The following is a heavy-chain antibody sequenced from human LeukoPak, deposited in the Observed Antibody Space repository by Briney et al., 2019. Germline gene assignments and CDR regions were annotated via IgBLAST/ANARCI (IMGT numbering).Heavy chain of an antibody. V-gene: IGHV1-69*05. D-gene: IGHD5-12*01. CDR3: ARSLPRGYSGYDWAGGVSDY. CDR2: IIPIFGTA. Sequence: GASVKVSCKASGGTFSSYAISWVRQAPGQGLEWMGGIIPIFGTANYAQKFQGRVTITTDESTSTAYMELSRLRSDDTAVYYCARSLPRGYSGYDWAGGVSDYWGQGTLVTVSS. J-gene: IGHJ4*02. CDR1: GGTFSSYA.